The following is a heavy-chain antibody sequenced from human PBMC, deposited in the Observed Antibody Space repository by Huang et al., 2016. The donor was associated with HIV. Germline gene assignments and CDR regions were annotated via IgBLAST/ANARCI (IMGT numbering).Heavy chain of an antibody. Sequence: QGQLQESGRGLVKPSETLSLTCTVSGGSISSSFYYWGWIRPSPGKGLEWIGSMYYSGSTYYNPALKRRVTISADTSNSQFSLKLTSVTAADSAVYYCVRHRPNYDFWSGYYPYFDDWGQGTLVTVSS. CDR2: MYYSGST. CDR1: GGSISSSFYY. J-gene: IGHJ4*02. D-gene: IGHD3-3*01. CDR3: VRHRPNYDFWSGYYPYFDD. V-gene: IGHV4-39*01.